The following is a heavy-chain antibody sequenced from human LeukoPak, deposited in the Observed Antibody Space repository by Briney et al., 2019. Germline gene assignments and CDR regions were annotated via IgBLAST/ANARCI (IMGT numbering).Heavy chain of an antibody. D-gene: IGHD3-16*01. V-gene: IGHV1-8*03. CDR1: GYTFTGYY. CDR3: ARGVNTYLWFGGDYMDV. J-gene: IGHJ6*03. CDR2: MNPNSGNT. Sequence: ASVKVSCKASGYTFTGYYMHWVRQATGQGLEGMGWMNPNSGNTGFAQKFQGRVTITRNTSISTAYMELSSLRSEDTAVYYCARGVNTYLWFGGDYMDVWGKGSTVTVSS.